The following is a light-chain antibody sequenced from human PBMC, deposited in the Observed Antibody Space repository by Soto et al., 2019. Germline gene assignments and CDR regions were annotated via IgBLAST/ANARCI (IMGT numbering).Light chain of an antibody. CDR1: SSNIGSNT. J-gene: IGLJ2*01. V-gene: IGLV1-44*01. CDR2: SND. CDR3: ATWEDSLNAVV. Sequence: QSVLTQPPSASGTPGQRVTISCSGSSSNIGSNTLNWYQHLPGTAHKLLIYSNDQRPSGVPDRFSGSKSGASASLAISGLQSEDGADYYCATWEDSLNAVVFGGGTKLTVL.